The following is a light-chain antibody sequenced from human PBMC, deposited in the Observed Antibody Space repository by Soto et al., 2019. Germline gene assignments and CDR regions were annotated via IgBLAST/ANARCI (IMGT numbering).Light chain of an antibody. J-gene: IGKJ1*01. V-gene: IGKV1-5*01. CDR1: QRINKW. CDR2: DAS. CDR3: QHYNSYSEA. Sequence: DFHMTQSPSALSASLGDRVTITCRASQRINKWLAWHQQKPGKAPKLLIYDASSLQSGVPPRFSGSGSGTEFTLTIRSLQPDDIATYYCQHYNSYSEAFGQGTKV.